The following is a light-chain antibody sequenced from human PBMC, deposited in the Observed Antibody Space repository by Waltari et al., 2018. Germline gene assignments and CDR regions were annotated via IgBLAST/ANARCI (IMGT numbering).Light chain of an antibody. CDR1: SSDVGGYNY. CDR3: CSYAGSYNLV. Sequence: QSALTQPRSVSGSPGQSVTISCTGTSSDVGGYNYVSWYQQHPGQAPKFMIYDVSERPYGVPDRFSGSKSGHTASLPISGLQAEDEADYYCCSYAGSYNLVFGGGTKLTVL. CDR2: DVS. V-gene: IGLV2-11*01. J-gene: IGLJ2*01.